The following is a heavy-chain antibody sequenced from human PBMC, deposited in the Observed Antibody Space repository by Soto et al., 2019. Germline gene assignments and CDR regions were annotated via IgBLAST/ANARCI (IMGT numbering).Heavy chain of an antibody. CDR2: IYYSGST. Sequence: SETLSLTCSVSGCSISSYYWSWIRQPPGKGLEWIGYIYYSGSTNYNPSLKSRVTISVDTSKNQFSLKLSSVTAADTAVYYCARGDDFWSGYLFDYWGQGTLVTVSS. CDR3: ARGDDFWSGYLFDY. V-gene: IGHV4-59*01. J-gene: IGHJ4*02. D-gene: IGHD3-3*01. CDR1: GCSISSYY.